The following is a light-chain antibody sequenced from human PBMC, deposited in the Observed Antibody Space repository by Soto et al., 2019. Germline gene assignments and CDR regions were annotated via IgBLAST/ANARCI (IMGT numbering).Light chain of an antibody. CDR3: CSYAGGSTYV. CDR1: SSDVGSYNL. Sequence: QSAPTQPASVSGSPGQSITISCTGTSSDVGSYNLVSWYQHHPGKAPKFMIYEGTKRPSGVSSHFSGSKSGNTASLTISGLQAEDEAYYYCCSYAGGSTYVFGTGTKLTVL. CDR2: EGT. J-gene: IGLJ1*01. V-gene: IGLV2-23*01.